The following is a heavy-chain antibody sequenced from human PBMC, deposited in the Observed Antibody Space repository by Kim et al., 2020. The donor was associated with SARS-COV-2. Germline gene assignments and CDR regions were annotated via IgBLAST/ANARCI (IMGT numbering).Heavy chain of an antibody. V-gene: IGHV4-34*01. D-gene: IGHD6-19*01. J-gene: IGHJ6*01. CDR2: INHSGST. CDR3: ARSRRVIAVAGRGYYYGM. Sequence: SETLSLTCAVYGGSFSGYYWSWIRQPPGKGLEWIGEINHSGSTNYNPSLKSRVTISVDTSKNQFSLKLSSVTAADTAVYYCARSRRVIAVAGRGYYYGM. CDR1: GGSFSGYY.